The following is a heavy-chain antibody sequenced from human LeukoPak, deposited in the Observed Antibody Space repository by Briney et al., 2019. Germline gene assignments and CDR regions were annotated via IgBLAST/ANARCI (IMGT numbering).Heavy chain of an antibody. Sequence: GGSLRLSCAASGFTFSSYAMHWVRQAPGKGLEWVAVISYDGSNKYYADSVKGRFTISRDNSKNTLYLQMNSLRAEDTAVYYSFSGSYYNVLLGYYYYGMDVWGQGTTVTVSS. CDR2: ISYDGSNK. D-gene: IGHD3-10*01. CDR1: GFTFSSYA. J-gene: IGHJ6*02. CDR3: FSGSYYNVLLGYYYYGMDV. V-gene: IGHV3-30-3*01.